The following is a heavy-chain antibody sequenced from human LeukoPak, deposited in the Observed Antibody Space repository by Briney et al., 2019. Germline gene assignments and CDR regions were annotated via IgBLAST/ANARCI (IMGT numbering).Heavy chain of an antibody. CDR2: ISGSGGST. J-gene: IGHJ4*02. CDR1: GFTFSSYA. CDR3: AKCETYYYGSGSYHFDY. Sequence: PGGSLRLSCAASGFTFSSYAMSWVRQAPGKGLEWVSAISGSGGSTYYADSVKGRFTISRDNSENTLYLQMNSLRAEDTAVYYCAKCETYYYGSGSYHFDYWGQGTLVTVSS. D-gene: IGHD3-10*01. V-gene: IGHV3-23*01.